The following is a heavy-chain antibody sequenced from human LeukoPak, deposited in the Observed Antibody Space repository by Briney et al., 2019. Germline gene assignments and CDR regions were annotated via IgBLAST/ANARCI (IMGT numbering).Heavy chain of an antibody. CDR2: ISDSGGST. CDR3: ARYAVVGTPFFDY. D-gene: IGHD2-15*01. V-gene: IGHV3-23*01. J-gene: IGHJ4*02. Sequence: PGGSLRLSCAASRFTFSSYAMSWVRQAPGKGLEWVSAISDSGGSTYYADSVKGRFTSSRDNSKNTLYLQMSSLRAEDTAVYYCARYAVVGTPFFDYWGQGTLVTVSS. CDR1: RFTFSSYA.